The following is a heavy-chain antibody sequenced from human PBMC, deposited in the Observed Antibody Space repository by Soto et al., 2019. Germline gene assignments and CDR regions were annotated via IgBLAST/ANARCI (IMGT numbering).Heavy chain of an antibody. V-gene: IGHV1-58*01. Sequence: SVKVSCKASGFTFTSSAVQWVRQARGQRLEWIGWIVVGSGNTNYAQKFQERVTITRDMSTSTAYMELSSLRSEDTAVYYCAAAVVVAAYGMDVWGQGTTVTVSS. J-gene: IGHJ6*02. CDR2: IVVGSGNT. CDR1: GFTFTSSA. CDR3: AAAVVVAAYGMDV. D-gene: IGHD6-19*01.